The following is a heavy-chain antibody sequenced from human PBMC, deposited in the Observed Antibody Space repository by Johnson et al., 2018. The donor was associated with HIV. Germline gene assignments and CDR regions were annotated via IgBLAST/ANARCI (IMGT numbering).Heavy chain of an antibody. CDR1: GFTFSSYA. V-gene: IGHV3-30*04. D-gene: IGHD3-10*01. J-gene: IGHJ3*02. CDR3: ARAPGFSRAFDI. Sequence: VQLVESGGGLIQPGGSLRLSCAASGFTFSSYAFHWVRQAPAKGLEWVAAISYDGSDKYHADSVKGRFTISRDSSKNMLYLEMNTLRPEDTAVYYCARAPGFSRAFDIWGQGTMVTVSS. CDR2: ISYDGSDK.